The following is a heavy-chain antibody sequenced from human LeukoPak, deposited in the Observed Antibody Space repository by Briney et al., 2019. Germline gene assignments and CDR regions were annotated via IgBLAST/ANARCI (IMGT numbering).Heavy chain of an antibody. CDR1: GGSISSYY. Sequence: SETLSLTCTVSGGSISSYYWSWIRQPPGKGLECTGYIYYSGNTNYNPSLKSRVTISVDMSKNQVSLKLSSVTAADTAVYYCAREEALGSGSFDYWGQGTLVTVSS. CDR2: IYYSGNT. D-gene: IGHD1-26*01. CDR3: AREEALGSGSFDY. J-gene: IGHJ4*02. V-gene: IGHV4-59*01.